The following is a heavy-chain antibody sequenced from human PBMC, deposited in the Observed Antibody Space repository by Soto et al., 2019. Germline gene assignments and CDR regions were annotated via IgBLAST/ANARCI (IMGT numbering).Heavy chain of an antibody. J-gene: IGHJ6*04. CDR1: DGKSRSLC. CDR2: IYYSGST. CDR3: ARETRGWSDV. V-gene: IGHV4-59*11. D-gene: IGHD2-15*01. Sequence: SVADGKSRSLCGRRIRQTPGKGLEWIGYIYYSGSTYYNPSLKSRVTISVDKSKNQFSLKLSSVTAADTAVYYCARETRGWSDVWGKGTTVTVSS.